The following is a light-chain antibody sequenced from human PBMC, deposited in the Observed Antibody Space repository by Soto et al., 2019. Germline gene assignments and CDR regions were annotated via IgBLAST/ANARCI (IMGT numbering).Light chain of an antibody. CDR2: DVT. J-gene: IGLJ1*01. CDR1: SSDVGAYNY. CDR3: CSYTSSSSLV. V-gene: IGLV2-14*03. Sequence: QSALTQPASVSGSPGQSITISCTGISSDVGAYNYVSWYQQYPGKAPKLMIYDVTSRPSGVSNRFSGSKSGNAASLTISGLQAEDEADYYCCSYTSSSSLVFGTGTKVTVL.